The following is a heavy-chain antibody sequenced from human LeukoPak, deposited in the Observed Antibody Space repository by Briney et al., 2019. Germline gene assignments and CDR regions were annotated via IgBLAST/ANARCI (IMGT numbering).Heavy chain of an antibody. CDR2: IYPGESDT. J-gene: IGHJ4*02. V-gene: IGHV5-51*01. CDR1: GSIFTSYW. Sequence: NPGAPLQICSQGAGSIFTSYWGGGGRQLPGKGLERMGIIYPGESDTRYSPSFQGQVTNSADKSISTASLQWSSLKASDTAMYYCARLMPTYDSSGPPEYYFDYWGQGTLVTVSS. D-gene: IGHD3-22*01. CDR3: ARLMPTYDSSGPPEYYFDY.